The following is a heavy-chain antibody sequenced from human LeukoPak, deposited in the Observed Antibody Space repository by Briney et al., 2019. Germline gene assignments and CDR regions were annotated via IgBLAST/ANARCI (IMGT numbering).Heavy chain of an antibody. V-gene: IGHV4-30-2*01. J-gene: IGHJ3*02. CDR3: ARGYCSGGSCRGGAFDI. Sequence: PSETLSLTCAVSGGSISSGGYSWSWIRQPPGKGLEWIGYIYHSGNTYYNPSLKSRVTISVDRSKNQFSLKLSSVTAADTAVYYCARGYCSGGSCRGGAFDIWGQGTMVTVSS. CDR1: GGSISSGGYS. D-gene: IGHD2-15*01. CDR2: IYHSGNT.